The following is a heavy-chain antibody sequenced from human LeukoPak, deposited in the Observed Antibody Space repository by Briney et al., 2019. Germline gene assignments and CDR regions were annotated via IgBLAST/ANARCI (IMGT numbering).Heavy chain of an antibody. J-gene: IGHJ4*02. Sequence: PGGYLSFYCSVSGITLSNYGMSWLRQAPGQGLEWVAGISDSGGRTTYADSVKGRFTISRDNPKNTLYLQMNSLRAEDTAVYFCAKRGVVIRVILVGFHKEAYYFDSWGQGALVTVPS. CDR1: GITLSNYG. CDR3: AKRGVVIRVILVGFHKEAYYFDS. D-gene: IGHD3-22*01. V-gene: IGHV3-23*01. CDR2: ISDSGGRT.